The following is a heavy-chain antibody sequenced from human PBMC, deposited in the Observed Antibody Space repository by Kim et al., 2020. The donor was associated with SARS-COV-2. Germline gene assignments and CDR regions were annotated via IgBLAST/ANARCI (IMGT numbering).Heavy chain of an antibody. Sequence: GGSLRLSCTASGFTFGDYAMSWFRQAPGKGLEWVGFIRSKAYGGTTEYAASVKGRFTISRDDSKSIAYLQMNSLKTEDTAVYYCSPKPGIAARHYWGQGTLVTVSS. CDR2: IRSKAYGGTT. V-gene: IGHV3-49*03. CDR3: SPKPGIAARHY. CDR1: GFTFGDYA. J-gene: IGHJ4*02. D-gene: IGHD6-6*01.